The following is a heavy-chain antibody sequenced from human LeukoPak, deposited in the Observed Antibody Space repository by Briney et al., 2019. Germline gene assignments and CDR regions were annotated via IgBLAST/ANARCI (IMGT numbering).Heavy chain of an antibody. D-gene: IGHD3-10*01. CDR3: AREIVTYYYGSGPQRRAFDI. Sequence: SETLSLTCAVYGGSFSGYYWSWIRQPPGKGLEWIGEINHSGSTNYNPSLKSRVTISVDTSKNQFSLKLSSVTAADTAVYYCAREIVTYYYGSGPQRRAFDIWGQGTMVTVSS. CDR2: INHSGST. J-gene: IGHJ3*02. V-gene: IGHV4-34*01. CDR1: GGSFSGYY.